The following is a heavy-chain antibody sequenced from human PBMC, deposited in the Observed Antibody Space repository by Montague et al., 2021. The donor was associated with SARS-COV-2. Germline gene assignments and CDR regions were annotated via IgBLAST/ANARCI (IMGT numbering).Heavy chain of an antibody. CDR1: GFTFSSYD. D-gene: IGHD6-13*01. V-gene: IGHV3-13*04. Sequence: SLRLSCAASGFTFSSYDMHWVRQATGKGLEWVSAIGTAGDTYYPGSVKGRFTISRENAKNSLYLQMNSLRAGDTAVYYCARAGYSSSWPLRLYWYFDLWGRGTLATVSS. J-gene: IGHJ2*01. CDR3: ARAGYSSSWPLRLYWYFDL. CDR2: IGTAGDT.